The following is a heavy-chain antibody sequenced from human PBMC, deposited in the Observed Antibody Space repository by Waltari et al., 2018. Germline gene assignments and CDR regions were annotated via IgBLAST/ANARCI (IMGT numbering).Heavy chain of an antibody. CDR1: GGNVSTSHDY. Sequence: QLQLQESGPRLVKPSETLSLPGTVTGGNVSTSHDYWGWIRPHPGKGRGWSGIIHYRRGTYYSACIKSRVTVSTDTAKNQFYLMLSSVTAADTAVYYCARDMSHARPDYWGQGTLVTVSS. CDR3: ARDMSHARPDY. J-gene: IGHJ4*02. D-gene: IGHD1-1*01. V-gene: IGHV4-39*07. CDR2: IHYRRGT.